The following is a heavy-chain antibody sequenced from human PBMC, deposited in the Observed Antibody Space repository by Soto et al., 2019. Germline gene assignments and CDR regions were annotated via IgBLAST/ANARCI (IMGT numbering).Heavy chain of an antibody. CDR2: INHSGST. V-gene: IGHV4-34*01. CDR1: GGSFSGYY. D-gene: IGHD3-10*01. CDR3: ARTNRKHYYGSGSRDNWFDP. Sequence: SETLSLTCAVYGGSFSGYYWSWIRQPPGKGLEWIGEINHSGSTNYNPSLKSRVTISVDTSKNQFSLKLSSVTAADTAVYYCARTNRKHYYGSGSRDNWFDPWGQGTLVTVSS. J-gene: IGHJ5*02.